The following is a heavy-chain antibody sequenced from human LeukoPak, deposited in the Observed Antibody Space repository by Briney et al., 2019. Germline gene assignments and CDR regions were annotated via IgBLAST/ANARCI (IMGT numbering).Heavy chain of an antibody. V-gene: IGHV1-18*01. CDR1: GYTFTSYG. CDR2: ISAYNGNT. D-gene: IGHD6-13*01. J-gene: IGHJ5*02. Sequence: ASVKVSSKASGYTFTSYGISWVRQAPGQGLEWMGWISAYNGNTNYAQKLQGRVTMTTDTSTSTAYMELRSLRSDDTAVYYCARDPSRGAAVGSWFDPWGQGTLVTVSS. CDR3: ARDPSRGAAVGSWFDP.